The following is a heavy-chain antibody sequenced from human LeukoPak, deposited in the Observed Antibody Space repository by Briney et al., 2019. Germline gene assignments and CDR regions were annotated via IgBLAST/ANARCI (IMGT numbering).Heavy chain of an antibody. CDR1: GDSINSNY. J-gene: IGHJ6*03. D-gene: IGHD6-13*01. CDR2: IYYTGST. Sequence: SETLSLTCSVSGDSINSNYWNWIRQPPGKGLEWIGYIYYTGSTNYNPSLKSRVTISLDTSKNQFSLKLSSVTAADTAVYYCARVAAAVNFYYYFYMDVWGKGTTVTVSS. V-gene: IGHV4-59*01. CDR3: ARVAAAVNFYYYFYMDV.